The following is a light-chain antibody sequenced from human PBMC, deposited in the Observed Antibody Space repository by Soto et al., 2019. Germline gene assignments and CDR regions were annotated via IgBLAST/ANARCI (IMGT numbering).Light chain of an antibody. CDR2: AAS. V-gene: IGKV1-27*01. CDR3: QNYNSLGVT. Sequence: DIQLTQSPSALSASVGDRVTITCRASQGIRNYLAWYQQKPGKVPELLIYAASTLQSGVPSRFSGSASGTDFALTISGLQPEDVATSYCQNYNSLGVTFGQPTRLEIK. CDR1: QGIRNY. J-gene: IGKJ5*01.